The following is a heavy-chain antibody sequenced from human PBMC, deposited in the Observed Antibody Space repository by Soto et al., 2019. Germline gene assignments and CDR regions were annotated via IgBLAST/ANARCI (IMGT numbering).Heavy chain of an antibody. D-gene: IGHD3-10*01. J-gene: IGHJ5*02. V-gene: IGHV3-74*01. Sequence: GGSLILSCVASGFTFNNYWMHWVRQAPGKGLVWLSRIKSDGKTSTYADFVNGRFTISRDNAKNTLYLQINSLRAEDTAVYYCARDYMARRRASNCFDAWGQGNLVTVSS. CDR3: ARDYMARRRASNCFDA. CDR2: IKSDGKTS. CDR1: GFTFNNYW.